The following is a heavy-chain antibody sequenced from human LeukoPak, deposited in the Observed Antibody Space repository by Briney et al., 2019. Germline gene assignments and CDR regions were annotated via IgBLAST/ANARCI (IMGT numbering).Heavy chain of an antibody. CDR1: GYSFTSYW. Sequence: NHGESLKISCKGSGYSFTSYWIGWVRQVPGKGLEWMGIIYPGDSDTRYRPSFQGQVTISADKSISTVYLQWSSLKASDTAMYYCARTGDYDNWFDPWGQGTLVTVSS. D-gene: IGHD4-17*01. V-gene: IGHV5-51*01. J-gene: IGHJ5*02. CDR3: ARTGDYDNWFDP. CDR2: IYPGDSDT.